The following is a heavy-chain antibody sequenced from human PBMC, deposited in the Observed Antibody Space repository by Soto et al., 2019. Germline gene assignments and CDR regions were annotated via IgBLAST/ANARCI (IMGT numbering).Heavy chain of an antibody. CDR1: GGSFSDYY. Sequence: SETLSLTCAVYGGSFSDYYWSWIRQPPGKGLEWIGEINHSGSTNYNPSLKSRVTMSVDTSKNQFSLKLSSVTAADTAVYYCATQRETAIVHDYWGLGTLVTVSS. J-gene: IGHJ4*02. CDR2: INHSGST. V-gene: IGHV4-34*01. CDR3: ATQRETAIVHDY. D-gene: IGHD5-18*01.